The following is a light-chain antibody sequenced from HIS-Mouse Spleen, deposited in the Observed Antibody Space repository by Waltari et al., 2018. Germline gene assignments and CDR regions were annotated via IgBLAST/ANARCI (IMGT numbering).Light chain of an antibody. J-gene: IGKJ2*01. CDR3: QQRSNWPPYT. Sequence: PASVSGSPGQSITISCTGTSSDVGGYNYVSWYQQKPGQAPRLLIYEASNRATGIPARFSGSGSGTDFTLTISSLEPEDFAVYYCQQRSNWPPYTFGQGTKLEIK. V-gene: IGKV3-11*01. CDR1: DVGGYNY. CDR2: EAS.